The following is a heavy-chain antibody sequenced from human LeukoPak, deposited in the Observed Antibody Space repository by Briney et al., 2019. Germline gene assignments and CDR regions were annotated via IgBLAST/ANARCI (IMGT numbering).Heavy chain of an antibody. J-gene: IGHJ3*02. CDR3: AKVKTYYDFWSGRGAFDI. CDR1: GFTFSSYG. Sequence: GGSLRLSCAASGFTFSSYGMHWVRQAPGKGLEWVAFIRYDGSNKYYADSVKVRFTISRDNSKNTLYLQMNSLRAEDTAVYYCAKVKTYYDFWSGRGAFDIWGQGTMVTVSS. CDR2: IRYDGSNK. D-gene: IGHD3-3*01. V-gene: IGHV3-30*02.